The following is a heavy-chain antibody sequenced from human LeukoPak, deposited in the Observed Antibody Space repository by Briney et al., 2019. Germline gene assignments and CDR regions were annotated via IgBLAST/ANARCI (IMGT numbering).Heavy chain of an antibody. CDR3: ARAGSSSKQYYFDS. CDR1: GFTFSSYA. Sequence: PGGSLRLSCAASGFTFSSYAMHWVRQAPGKGLEWVANIKQDGSEKYHVDSVKGRFTISRDNAKNSLYLQMNSLRAEDTAVYYCARAGSSSKQYYFDSWGQGTLVTVSS. J-gene: IGHJ4*02. D-gene: IGHD6-13*01. V-gene: IGHV3-7*03. CDR2: IKQDGSEK.